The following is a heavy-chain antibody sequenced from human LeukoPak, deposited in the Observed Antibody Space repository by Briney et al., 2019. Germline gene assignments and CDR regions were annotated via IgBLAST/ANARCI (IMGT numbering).Heavy chain of an antibody. CDR3: AKIYSSSWYNAFDI. D-gene: IGHD6-13*01. J-gene: IGHJ3*02. CDR2: ISGDGGST. V-gene: IGHV3-43*02. CDR1: GFTLEDYA. Sequence: GGSLRLPCAASGFTLEDYAMPWVGHAPGKGLEWVSLISGDGGSTYYADSVKGRFTISRDNSKNSLYLQMNSLRTEDTALYYCAKIYSSSWYNAFDIWGQGTMVTVSS.